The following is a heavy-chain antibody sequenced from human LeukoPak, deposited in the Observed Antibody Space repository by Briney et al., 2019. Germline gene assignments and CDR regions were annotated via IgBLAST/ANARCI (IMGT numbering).Heavy chain of an antibody. Sequence: GGSLRLSCAASGFTFSSYGMHWVRQAPGKGLEWVAFIRYDGSNKYYADSVKGRFTISRDNSKNTLYLQMNSLRAEDTAVYYCAKGVGDFWTVGVWGQGTLVTVSS. J-gene: IGHJ4*02. V-gene: IGHV3-30*02. D-gene: IGHD3-3*01. CDR2: IRYDGSNK. CDR1: GFTFSSYG. CDR3: AKGVGDFWTVGV.